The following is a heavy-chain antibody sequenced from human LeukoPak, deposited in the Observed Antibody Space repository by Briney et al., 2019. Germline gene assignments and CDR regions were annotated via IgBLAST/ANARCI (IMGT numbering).Heavy chain of an antibody. Sequence: SETLSLTCTVSGGSISTYYWSWIRQPPGKGLEWIGYINYSGNTNYNPSLKSRVTMSVDTSKNHFSLKINSMTAADTAVYYCARGGNGRDYSYPNFDFWGQGTLVTVSS. D-gene: IGHD3-22*01. J-gene: IGHJ4*02. V-gene: IGHV4-59*01. CDR1: GGSISTYY. CDR2: INYSGNT. CDR3: ARGGNGRDYSYPNFDF.